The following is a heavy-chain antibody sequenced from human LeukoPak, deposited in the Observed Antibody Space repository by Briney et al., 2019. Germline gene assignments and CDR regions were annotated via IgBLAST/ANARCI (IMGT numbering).Heavy chain of an antibody. D-gene: IGHD5-24*01. Sequence: SQTLSLTCTVSGGSISSGGYYWSWIRQHPGKGLEWIGYIYYSGSTSYNPSLKSRVTISVDTSKNQFSLKLSSVTAADTAVYYCASGSRLQFLYWGQGTLVTVSS. CDR1: GGSISSGGYY. CDR2: IYYSGST. V-gene: IGHV4-31*03. J-gene: IGHJ4*02. CDR3: ASGSRLQFLY.